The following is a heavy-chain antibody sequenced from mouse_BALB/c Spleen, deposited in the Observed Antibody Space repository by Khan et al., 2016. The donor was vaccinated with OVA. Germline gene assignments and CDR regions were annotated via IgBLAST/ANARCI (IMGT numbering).Heavy chain of an antibody. J-gene: IGHJ2*01. CDR2: LSLKSDDYVT. CDR1: GFTFSNYW. Sequence: EVKLEVSGGGLVQPGGSMKLSCVASGFTFSNYWMNWVRQFPEKGLEWVAELSLKSDDYVTLYEESVKWRFTISRDDSKSSVYLQMNNLRAEDTGIYYCWILLWGQGTTLTVSS. V-gene: IGHV6-6*02. CDR3: WILL.